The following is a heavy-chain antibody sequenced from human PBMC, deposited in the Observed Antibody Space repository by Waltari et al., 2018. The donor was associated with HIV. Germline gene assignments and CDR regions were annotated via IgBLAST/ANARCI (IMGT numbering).Heavy chain of an antibody. CDR3: STSRQNNSYASDYGAYNLAS. CDR1: GGTFSSYS. V-gene: IGHV1-69*12. Sequence: QVQLIQSGAEVKRPGSSVKVSCKASGGTFSSYSLSWVRQAPGQGLKWMGGVIPVFGILNYALECKDRLTIGADAAKGTAYMELTNLRSEDTALYYCSTSRQNNSYASDYGAYNLASWGQGTLITVSS. CDR2: VIPVFGIL. J-gene: IGHJ4*02. D-gene: IGHD4-17*01.